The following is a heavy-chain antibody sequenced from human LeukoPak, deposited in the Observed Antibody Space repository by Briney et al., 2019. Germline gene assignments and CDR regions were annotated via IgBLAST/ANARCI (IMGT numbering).Heavy chain of an antibody. CDR2: IYYSGST. CDR3: AREGADGDYSDY. V-gene: IGHV4-39*07. Sequence: SETLSLTCTVSGGSISSSSYYWGWIRQPPGKGLEWIGSIYYSGSTYYNPSLKSRVTISVDTSKNQFSLKLSSVTAADTAVYYCAREGADGDYSDYWGQGTLVTVSS. D-gene: IGHD4-17*01. CDR1: GGSISSSSYY. J-gene: IGHJ4*02.